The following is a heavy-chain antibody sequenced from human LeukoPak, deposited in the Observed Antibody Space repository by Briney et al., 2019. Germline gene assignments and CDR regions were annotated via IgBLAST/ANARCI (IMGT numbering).Heavy chain of an antibody. CDR2: IFNRGST. CDR1: GVSISSHY. D-gene: IGHD5-18*01. CDR3: ARDTAIFEY. Sequence: PSETLSLTCTVSGVSISSHYGSWIRQSPGKGLEWIGYIFNRGSTNYSPSLKSRVTMSVDASKNQFSLKLSSVTAADAAVYYCARDTAIFEYWGQGTLVSVSS. J-gene: IGHJ4*02. V-gene: IGHV4-59*11.